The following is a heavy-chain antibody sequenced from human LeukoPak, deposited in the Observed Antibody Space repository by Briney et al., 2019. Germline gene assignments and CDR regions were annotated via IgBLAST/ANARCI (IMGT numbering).Heavy chain of an antibody. CDR2: ISGSGGST. CDR1: GFTFSSYA. V-gene: IGHV3-23*01. Sequence: GGSLRLSCAASGFTFSSYAMSWVRQAPGKGLEWVSAISGSGGSTYYADSVKGRFTISRDNSKNTLYLQMNSLRAEDTAVYYCAKGVGYYYCYGMDVWGQGTTVTVSS. J-gene: IGHJ6*02. CDR3: AKGVGYYYCYGMDV. D-gene: IGHD2-15*01.